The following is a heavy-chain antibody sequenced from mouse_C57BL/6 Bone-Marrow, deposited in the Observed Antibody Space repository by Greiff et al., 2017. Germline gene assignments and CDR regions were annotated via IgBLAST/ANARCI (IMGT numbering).Heavy chain of an antibody. CDR3: ANGNPAWFAY. Sequence: DVQLQESGPGMVKPSQSLSLTCTVTGYSITSGYDWHWIRHFPGNKLEWMGYISYSGSTNYNPSLKSRISITHDTSKNHFFLKLNSVTTEDTATYYCANGNPAWFAYWGQGTLVTVSA. J-gene: IGHJ3*01. CDR2: ISYSGST. CDR1: GYSITSGYD. D-gene: IGHD2-1*01. V-gene: IGHV3-1*01.